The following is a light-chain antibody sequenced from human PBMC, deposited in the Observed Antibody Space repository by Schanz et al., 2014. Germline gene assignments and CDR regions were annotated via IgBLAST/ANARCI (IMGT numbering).Light chain of an antibody. V-gene: IGKV1-5*01. J-gene: IGKJ2*01. Sequence: IQMTQSPSTLSASVGDRVTITCRASQSISSNLAWYQQKPGKAPKLLIYDASSWERGVPSRIRGSGSGTEFTLTVTSLQPYDFATYYCQQYNTYSYTFGQGTKLEI. CDR3: QQYNTYSYT. CDR2: DAS. CDR1: QSISSN.